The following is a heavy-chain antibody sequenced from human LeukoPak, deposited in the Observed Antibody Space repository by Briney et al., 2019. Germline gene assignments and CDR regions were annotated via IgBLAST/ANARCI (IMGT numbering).Heavy chain of an antibody. J-gene: IGHJ5*02. CDR1: GGSFSGYY. V-gene: IGHV4-34*01. CDR2: INHSGST. CDR3: ARPRRPRGWFDP. Sequence: PSETLSLTCAVYGGSFSGYYWSWIRQPPGKGLEWIGEINHSGSTNYNPSLKSRVTISVDTSKNQFSLKLSSVTAADTAVYYCARPRRPRGWFDPWGQGTLVTVSS.